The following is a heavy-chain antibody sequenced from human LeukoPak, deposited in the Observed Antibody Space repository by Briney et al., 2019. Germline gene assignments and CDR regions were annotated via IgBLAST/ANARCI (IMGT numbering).Heavy chain of an antibody. CDR3: AKDRYYYDSSIGLYYFDY. CDR2: IYSGGNT. CDR1: GFTVSSNS. Sequence: GGSLRLSCTVSGFTVSSNSMSWVRQAPGKGLEWVSFIYSGGNTHYSDSAKGRFTISRDNAKNSLYLQMNSLRAEDTAVYYCAKDRYYYDSSIGLYYFDYWGQGTLVTVSS. V-gene: IGHV3-53*01. J-gene: IGHJ4*02. D-gene: IGHD3-22*01.